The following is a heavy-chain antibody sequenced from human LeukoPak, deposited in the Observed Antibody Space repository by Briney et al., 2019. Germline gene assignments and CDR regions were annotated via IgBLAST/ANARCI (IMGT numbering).Heavy chain of an antibody. D-gene: IGHD3-10*01. Sequence: GGSLRLSCAASGFTFSNAWMSWVRQAPGKGLEWVGRIKSKTDGGTTDYAAPVKGRFAISRDDSKNTLYLQMNSLKTEDTAVYYCTTSTTATWFGYWGQGTLVTVSS. CDR2: IKSKTDGGTT. J-gene: IGHJ4*02. V-gene: IGHV3-15*01. CDR1: GFTFSNAW. CDR3: TTSTTATWFGY.